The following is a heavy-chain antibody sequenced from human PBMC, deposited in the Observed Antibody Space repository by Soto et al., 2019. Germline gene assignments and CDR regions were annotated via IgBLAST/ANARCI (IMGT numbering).Heavy chain of an antibody. D-gene: IGHD6-13*01. CDR2: IYDSGST. CDR1: GGSISSSY. CDR3: ARQLIY. V-gene: IGHV4-59*08. Sequence: PSETLSLTCTVSGGSISSSYWSWIRQPPGKGLEWIGYIYDSGSTYNNSSLKSRVTMSVDTSKNQFSLKLSSVTAADTAVYYCARQLIYRGQGTLVTVAS. J-gene: IGHJ4*02.